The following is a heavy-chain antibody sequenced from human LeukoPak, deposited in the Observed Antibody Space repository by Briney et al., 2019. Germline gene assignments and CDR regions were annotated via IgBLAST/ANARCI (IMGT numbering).Heavy chain of an antibody. CDR2: VYYSGST. D-gene: IGHD3-10*01. Sequence: PSETLSLTCTVSGASISSYYWSWIRQPPGKGLEWIGFVYYSGSTNYNPSLKSRVTISVDTSKNQFSPSLTSVTAADTAVYYCASSRYYYGAGSTNWFDPWGQGTPVTVSS. J-gene: IGHJ5*02. CDR1: GASISSYY. V-gene: IGHV4-59*12. CDR3: ASSRYYYGAGSTNWFDP.